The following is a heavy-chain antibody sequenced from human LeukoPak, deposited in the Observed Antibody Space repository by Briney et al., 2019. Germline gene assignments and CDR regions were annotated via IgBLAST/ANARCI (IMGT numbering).Heavy chain of an antibody. Sequence: GGSLRLSCAASGFTLSSYCMNWARQAPGKGLEWVASINHNGNVNYYVDSVKGRFTISRDNAKNSLYLQMSNLRAEDTAVYFCARGGGLDVWGQGATVTVSS. V-gene: IGHV3-7*03. CDR2: INHNGNVN. CDR1: GFTLSSYC. CDR3: ARGGGLDV. J-gene: IGHJ6*02. D-gene: IGHD3-16*01.